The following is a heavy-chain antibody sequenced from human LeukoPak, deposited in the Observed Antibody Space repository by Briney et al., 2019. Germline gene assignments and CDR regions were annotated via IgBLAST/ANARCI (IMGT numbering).Heavy chain of an antibody. CDR1: GYTFTSYG. Sequence: ASVKVSCKASGYTFTSYGISWVRQAPGQGPEWMGWISAYNGNTNYAQKLQGRVTMTTDTSTSTAYMELRSLRSDDTAVYYCARDADQFINYADAFDIWGQGTMVTVSS. CDR3: ARDADQFINYADAFDI. CDR2: ISAYNGNT. J-gene: IGHJ3*02. V-gene: IGHV1-18*01. D-gene: IGHD2-2*01.